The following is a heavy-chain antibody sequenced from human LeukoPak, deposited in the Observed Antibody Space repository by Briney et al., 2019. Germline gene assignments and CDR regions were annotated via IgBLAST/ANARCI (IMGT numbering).Heavy chain of an antibody. Sequence: SETLSLTCAVYGGSFSGYYWSWIRQPPGKGLEWIGEINHSGSTNYNPSLKSRVTISVDTSKNQFSLKLSSVTAADTAVYYCAGWRQDSTSCYNYWGQGTLVTVSS. V-gene: IGHV4-34*01. J-gene: IGHJ4*02. CDR3: AGWRQDSTSCYNY. CDR2: INHSGST. D-gene: IGHD2-2*02. CDR1: GGSFSGYY.